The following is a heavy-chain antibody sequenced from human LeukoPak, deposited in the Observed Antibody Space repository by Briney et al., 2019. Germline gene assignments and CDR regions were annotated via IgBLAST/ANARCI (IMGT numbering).Heavy chain of an antibody. D-gene: IGHD3-22*01. V-gene: IGHV4-38-2*02. CDR1: GYSITRGYF. Sequence: SETLSLTCTVSGYSITRGYFWGWIRQSPGKGLEWIASMFHSGSTYYNPSLKSRVTMSVDTSKNQFSLRLSSVTAADTAVYYCARDGHRRYYYDSSGREDAFDIWGQGTMVTVSS. CDR3: ARDGHRRYYYDSSGREDAFDI. CDR2: MFHSGST. J-gene: IGHJ3*02.